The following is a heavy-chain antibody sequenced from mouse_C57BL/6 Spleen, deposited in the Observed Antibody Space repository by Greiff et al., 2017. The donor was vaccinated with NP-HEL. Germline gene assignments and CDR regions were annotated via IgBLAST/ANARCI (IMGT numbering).Heavy chain of an antibody. D-gene: IGHD2-3*01. J-gene: IGHJ2*01. V-gene: IGHV1-15*01. CDR1: GYTFTDYE. Sequence: LVESGAELVRPGASVTLSCKASGYTFTDYEMHWVKQTPVHGLEWIGAIDPETGGTAYNQKFKGKAILTADKSSSTAYMELRSLTSEDSAVYYCTRDQAGYYVFDYWGQGTTLTVSS. CDR2: IDPETGGT. CDR3: TRDQAGYYVFDY.